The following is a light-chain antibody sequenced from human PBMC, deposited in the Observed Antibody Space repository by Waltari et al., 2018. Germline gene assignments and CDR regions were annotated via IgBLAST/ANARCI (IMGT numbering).Light chain of an antibody. CDR1: QGLVHSDGNTY. V-gene: IGKV2-30*02. CDR2: EVS. Sequence: DVVMTQSPLSLPVTLGQPASISCRSSQGLVHSDGNTYLGWFQQRPGQSPRRLIYEVSSRDSGVPDRFSGSGSGTEFTLKISRVEAEDVAVYYCMQATHWSYTFGQGTKLEIK. CDR3: MQATHWSYT. J-gene: IGKJ2*01.